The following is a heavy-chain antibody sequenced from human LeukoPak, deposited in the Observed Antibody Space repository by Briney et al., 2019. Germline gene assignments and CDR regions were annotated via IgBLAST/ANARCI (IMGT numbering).Heavy chain of an antibody. Sequence: GESLKISCKGSGYSFTSYWIGWVRQMPGKGLEWMGIICPGDSDTRYSPSFQGQVTISADKSISTAYLQWSSLKASDTAMYYCARLGGGSIDYYYYYGMDVWGQGTTVTVSS. CDR3: ARLGGGSIDYYYYYGMDV. CDR1: GYSFTSYW. V-gene: IGHV5-51*01. D-gene: IGHD2-15*01. J-gene: IGHJ6*02. CDR2: ICPGDSDT.